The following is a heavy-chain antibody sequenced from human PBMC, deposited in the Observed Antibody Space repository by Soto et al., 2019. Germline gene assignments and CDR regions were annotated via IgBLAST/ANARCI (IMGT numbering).Heavy chain of an antibody. Sequence: GGSLRLSCAASGFTFSNYAMSWVRQAPGKGLEWVSGISGRGSTTYADSVKGRFAISRDNSKNTLYLQMNSLRAEDTAVYYCAKEKDYEYVWGTYRYTSDYWGQGTLVTVSS. J-gene: IGHJ4*02. D-gene: IGHD3-16*02. CDR2: ISGRGST. V-gene: IGHV3-23*01. CDR3: AKEKDYEYVWGTYRYTSDY. CDR1: GFTFSNYA.